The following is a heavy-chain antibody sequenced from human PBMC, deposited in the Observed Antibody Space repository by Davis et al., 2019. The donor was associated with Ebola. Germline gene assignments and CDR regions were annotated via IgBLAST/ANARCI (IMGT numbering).Heavy chain of an antibody. J-gene: IGHJ6*02. D-gene: IGHD3-3*02. CDR2: ISGDGSST. Sequence: GGSLRLSCAASGFTFEAYAMHWVRQVPGKGLEWVSLISGDGSSTYYADSVKGRFTISRDNSEDSLYLQMNSLRAEDTALYYCAQDISYYYYYGMAVWGQGTTVTVSS. CDR3: AQDISYYYYYGMAV. CDR1: GFTFEAYA. V-gene: IGHV3-43*02.